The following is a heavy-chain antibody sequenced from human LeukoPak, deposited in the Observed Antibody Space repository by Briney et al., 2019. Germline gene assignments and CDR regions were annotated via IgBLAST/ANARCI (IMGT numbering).Heavy chain of an antibody. Sequence: PGGSLRLSCAASGFSFTTSGMSWVRQAPGKGLEWVSAVSANGGGTFYADSVKGRFTISRDNSKNTLYLQMNSLRAEDTAVYYCARWARTTAVAGAKDYWGQGTLVTVSS. CDR2: VSANGGGT. CDR1: GFSFTTSG. D-gene: IGHD6-19*01. V-gene: IGHV3-23*01. J-gene: IGHJ4*02. CDR3: ARWARTTAVAGAKDY.